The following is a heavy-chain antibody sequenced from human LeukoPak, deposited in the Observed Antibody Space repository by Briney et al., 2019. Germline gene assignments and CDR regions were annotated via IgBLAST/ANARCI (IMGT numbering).Heavy chain of an antibody. CDR1: GYTFSSYD. D-gene: IGHD3-22*01. CDR3: ARLSETPAYYDTHVYYYLGY. V-gene: IGHV1-8*01. CDR2: MNPTNGNT. Sequence: GGSVTVSCKASGYTFSSYDINGVGQAAGQGVEGMGWMNPTNGNTGYAQQFQGRITMTRDTSINTAYMEISSLRSEDTAVYYCARLSETPAYYDTHVYYYLGYWGQGTLVTVSS. J-gene: IGHJ4*02.